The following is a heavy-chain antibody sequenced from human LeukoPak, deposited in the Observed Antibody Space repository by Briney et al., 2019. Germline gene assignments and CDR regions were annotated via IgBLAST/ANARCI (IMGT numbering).Heavy chain of an antibody. CDR2: IWYDGSNK. CDR1: GFTFSSYG. J-gene: IGHJ4*02. D-gene: IGHD2-2*01. V-gene: IGHV3-33*06. CDR3: AKECSTSCLDY. Sequence: GGSLRLSCAASGFTFSSYGMHWVRQAPGKGLEWVAVIWYDGSNKYYADSVKGRLTISRDNSKNTLYLQINSLRAEDTAVYYCAKECSTSCLDYWGQGTLVTVPS.